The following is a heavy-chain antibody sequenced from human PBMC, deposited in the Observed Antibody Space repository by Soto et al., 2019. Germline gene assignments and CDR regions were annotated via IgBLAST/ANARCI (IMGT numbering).Heavy chain of an antibody. CDR2: INHSGST. J-gene: IGHJ4*02. V-gene: IGHV4-34*01. CDR1: GGSFSGYY. CDR3: ARDLLGYCSSTSCYGFDY. Sequence: SETLSLTCAVYGGSFSGYYWSWIRQPPGKGLEWIGEINHSGSTNYNPSLKSRVTISVDTSKNQFSLKLSSVTAADTAVYYCARDLLGYCSSTSCYGFDYWGQGTLVTVSS. D-gene: IGHD2-2*01.